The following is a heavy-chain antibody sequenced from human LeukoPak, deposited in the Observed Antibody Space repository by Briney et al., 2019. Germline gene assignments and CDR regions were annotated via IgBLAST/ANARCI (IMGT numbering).Heavy chain of an antibody. CDR3: VSLPRTTVTTSGDY. V-gene: IGHV3-64D*06. CDR2: ISGSGGAT. D-gene: IGHD4-17*01. J-gene: IGHJ4*02. Sequence: LGGSLRLSCSASGFTFSSYAMHWVRQAPGKGLEYVSAISGSGGATYYADSVKGRFTISRDNSKNTLYLQMSSLRPEDTAVYYCVSLPRTTVTTSGDYWGQGTLVTVSS. CDR1: GFTFSSYA.